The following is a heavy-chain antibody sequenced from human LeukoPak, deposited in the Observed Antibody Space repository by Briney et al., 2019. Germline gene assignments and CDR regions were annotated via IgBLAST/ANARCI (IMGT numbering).Heavy chain of an antibody. Sequence: PGGSLRLSCAASGFTFSSYSMNWVRQAPGKGLEWVSAISGSGSSAFYADSVKGRFTISRDNSKNTLYLQMNSLRAEDTAVYYCAKAYSSGWYPGYFDYWGQGTLVTVSS. D-gene: IGHD6-19*01. CDR2: ISGSGSSA. J-gene: IGHJ4*02. V-gene: IGHV3-23*01. CDR3: AKAYSSGWYPGYFDY. CDR1: GFTFSSYS.